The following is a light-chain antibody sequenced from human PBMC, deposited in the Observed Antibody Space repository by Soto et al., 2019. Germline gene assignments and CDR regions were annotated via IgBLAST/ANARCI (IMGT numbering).Light chain of an antibody. CDR1: LSLLHSDGYNY. J-gene: IGKJ3*01. V-gene: IGKV2-28*01. CDR3: MQALQTPFT. Sequence: DIVMTQSPLSLPVTPGEPASISCRSSLSLLHSDGYNYLDWYLQKPGQSAQLLIYLGSYRASGVPDRFSGSGSGTDFTLKISRVEAEDVGVYYCMQALQTPFTFGPGTKVDIK. CDR2: LGS.